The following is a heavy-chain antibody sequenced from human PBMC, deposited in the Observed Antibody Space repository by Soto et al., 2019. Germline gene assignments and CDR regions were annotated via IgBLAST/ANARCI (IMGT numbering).Heavy chain of an antibody. V-gene: IGHV1-2*02. CDR1: GYTFTGYY. J-gene: IGHJ5*02. CDR2: INPNSGGT. CDR3: ARGGIVVGVAAQYFFDP. Sequence: QVQLVQSGAEVKKPGPSVKVSCKASGYTFTGYYMHWVRQAPGQGLEWMGWINPNSGGTNYAQKFQGSVTMTRDTSISTAEMELSMLRSDATVVYYCARGGIVVGVAAQYFFDPWGQGTTVTVCS. D-gene: IGHD2-15*01.